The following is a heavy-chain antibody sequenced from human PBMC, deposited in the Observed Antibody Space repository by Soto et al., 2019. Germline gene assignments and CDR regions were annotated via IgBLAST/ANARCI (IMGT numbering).Heavy chain of an antibody. CDR2: IIPIFGTA. J-gene: IGHJ5*02. D-gene: IGHD3-3*01. V-gene: IGHV1-69*13. CDR1: GGTFSSYA. Sequence: SVKVSCKASGGTFSSYAISWVRQAPGQGLEWMGGIIPIFGTANYAQKFQGRVTITADESTSTAYMELSSLRSEDTAVYYCATTFEFPTIFGVVINPSWFDPWGQGTLVTVSS. CDR3: ATTFEFPTIFGVVINPSWFDP.